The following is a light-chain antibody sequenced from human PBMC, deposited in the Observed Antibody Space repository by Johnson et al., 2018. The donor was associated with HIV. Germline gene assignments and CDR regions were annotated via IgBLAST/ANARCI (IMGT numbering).Light chain of an antibody. J-gene: IGLJ1*01. V-gene: IGLV1-51*01. CDR2: DID. CDR1: SSNIGNFY. CDR3: GIWDSGLSAYV. Sequence: QSVLTQPPSVSAAPGQRVTISCSGSSSNIGNFYVSWYQQLPETAPKLLIYDIDKRPSGIPDRFSGSQSDTSATLDISGLQTGDDADYYCGIWDSGLSAYVFGTGTKVTAL.